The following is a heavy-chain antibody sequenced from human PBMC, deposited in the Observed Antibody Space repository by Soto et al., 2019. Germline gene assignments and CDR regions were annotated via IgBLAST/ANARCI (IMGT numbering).Heavy chain of an antibody. J-gene: IGHJ6*02. CDR3: ARVRGANERGYSGYAPWDYYYYGMDV. CDR2: INAGNGNT. V-gene: IGHV1-3*01. Sequence: GASVKVSCKASGYTFTSYAMHWVRQAPGQRLEWMGWINAGNGNTKYSQKFQGRVTITRDTSASTAYMELSSLRSEDTAVYYCARVRGANERGYSGYAPWDYYYYGMDVWGQGTTVTVSS. CDR1: GYTFTSYA. D-gene: IGHD5-12*01.